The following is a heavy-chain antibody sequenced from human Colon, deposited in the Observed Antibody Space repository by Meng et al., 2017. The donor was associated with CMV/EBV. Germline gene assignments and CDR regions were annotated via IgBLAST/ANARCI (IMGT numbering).Heavy chain of an antibody. J-gene: IGHJ4*02. CDR3: AKAASSYYYDSAGYYHN. Sequence: FTFCNYALGWVRQAPGKGLEWVSSISGGADSTYYADSMKGRFTISRDNSKNTLYLQMNSLRAEDTAVYYCAKAASSYYYDSAGYYHNWGQGNLVTVSS. D-gene: IGHD3-22*01. CDR2: ISGGADST. V-gene: IGHV3-23*01. CDR1: FTFCNYA.